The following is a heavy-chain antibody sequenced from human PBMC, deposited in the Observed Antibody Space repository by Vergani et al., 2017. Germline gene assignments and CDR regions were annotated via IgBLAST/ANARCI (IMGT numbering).Heavy chain of an antibody. J-gene: IGHJ4*02. D-gene: IGHD4-17*01. V-gene: IGHV3-30*02. Sequence: QVQLVETGGGVVQPGGSLRLYCATSGFSFNTYGAHWVRQAPGKGLEWVAFIGYDGRIKYNVDSVKGRFTISRDTSKKTLSLQMRSLRADDTALYYCAKDERENSDYGYFDYWGQGTLVTVSS. CDR1: GFSFNTYG. CDR3: AKDERENSDYGYFDY. CDR2: IGYDGRIK.